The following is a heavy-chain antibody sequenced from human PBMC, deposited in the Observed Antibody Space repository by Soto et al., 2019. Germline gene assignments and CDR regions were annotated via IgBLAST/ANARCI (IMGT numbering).Heavy chain of an antibody. Sequence: PXETLSLTCTVSGCSISSGGYYWSWIRQHPGKGLEWIGYIYYSGSTYYNPSLKSRVTISVDTSKNQFSLKLSSVTAADTAVYYCARVQGLGDYYDSRYFDYWGQGTLVTVS. CDR2: IYYSGST. D-gene: IGHD3-22*01. V-gene: IGHV4-31*03. CDR3: ARVQGLGDYYDSRYFDY. CDR1: GCSISSGGYY. J-gene: IGHJ4*02.